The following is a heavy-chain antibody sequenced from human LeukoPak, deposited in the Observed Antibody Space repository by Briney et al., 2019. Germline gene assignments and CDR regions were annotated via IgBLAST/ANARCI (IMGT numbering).Heavy chain of an antibody. CDR3: ARSPPSVWFDP. V-gene: IGHV4-34*01. D-gene: IGHD2-2*01. Sequence: PSETLSLTCAVYGGSFSVYYWSWIRHPPGKGLEWIGEINHSGSTNYNPSLKSRVTISVDTSKNQFSLKLSSVTAADTAVYYCARSPPSVWFDPWGQGTLVTVSS. CDR1: GGSFSVYY. CDR2: INHSGST. J-gene: IGHJ5*02.